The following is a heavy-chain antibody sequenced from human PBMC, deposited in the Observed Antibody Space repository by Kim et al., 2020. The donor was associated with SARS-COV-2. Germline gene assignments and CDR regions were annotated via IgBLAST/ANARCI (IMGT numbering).Heavy chain of an antibody. D-gene: IGHD1-26*01. Sequence: GYAQKFKGRVTMTRNTSVSTAYMELSSLRSEETAVYYCAPGRVQYYGMDVWGQGTTVTVSS. CDR3: APGRVQYYGMDV. J-gene: IGHJ6*02. V-gene: IGHV1-8*01.